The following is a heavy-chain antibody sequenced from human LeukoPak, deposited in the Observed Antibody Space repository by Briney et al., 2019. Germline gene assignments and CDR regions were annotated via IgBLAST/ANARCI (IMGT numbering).Heavy chain of an antibody. J-gene: IGHJ5*01. Sequence: GGSLRLSCAASGFTFRAYTMHWFGQAPGEGLEWVSLFSGNGKTTYYADSVKGRFTISRDNSKNSLYLQMNSLESDDTALYYCAKEGGTMFFDSWGQGTLVTVSS. V-gene: IGHV3-43*01. CDR2: FSGNGKTT. CDR3: AKEGGTMFFDS. D-gene: IGHD3-3*01. CDR1: GFTFRAYT.